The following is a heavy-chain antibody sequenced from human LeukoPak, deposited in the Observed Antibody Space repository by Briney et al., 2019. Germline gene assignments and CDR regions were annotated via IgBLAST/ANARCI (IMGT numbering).Heavy chain of an antibody. CDR2: ISSSGSTI. Sequence: PGGSLRLSCAASGFTFSSYEMNWVRQAPGKGLGGVSYISSSGSTIYYAASVKGRFTISRDNATNSLYLQMNSLRAEDTVVYHCARERLLEEGDYYYYYYMDVWGKGTTVTVSS. J-gene: IGHJ6*03. V-gene: IGHV3-48*03. CDR3: ARERLLEEGDYYYYYYMDV. D-gene: IGHD1-1*01. CDR1: GFTFSSYE.